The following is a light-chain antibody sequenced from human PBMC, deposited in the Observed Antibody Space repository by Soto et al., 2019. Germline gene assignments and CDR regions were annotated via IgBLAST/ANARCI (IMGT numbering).Light chain of an antibody. V-gene: IGKV3-20*01. CDR2: GAS. Sequence: ESVLTQSPGTLSLSPGERATLSCRASQSVITYLAWYQQKPGQAPRLLIYGASSRATGIPDRFSGSGSGTDFTLTISRLEPEDVVVYYCQQYGSTPLTFGGGTKVDSK. CDR1: QSVITY. CDR3: QQYGSTPLT. J-gene: IGKJ4*01.